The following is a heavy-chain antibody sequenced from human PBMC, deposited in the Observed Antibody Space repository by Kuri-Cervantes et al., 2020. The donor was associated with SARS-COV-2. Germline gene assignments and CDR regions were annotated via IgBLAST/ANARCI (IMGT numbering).Heavy chain of an antibody. D-gene: IGHD5-18*01. V-gene: IGHV6-1*01. J-gene: IGHJ5*02. CDR1: GDSVSSNAAA. CDR2: TFYRTHCYF. CDR3: ARALGGGWLWWFDP. Sequence: SETLSLTCAVSGDSVSSNAAAWSWIRQSPSRGPEWLGRTFYRTHCYFDYSVSVRARITIIPDTSRNQFSLQLTSVTPEDTAFYYCARALGGGWLWWFDPWGQGTLVTVSS.